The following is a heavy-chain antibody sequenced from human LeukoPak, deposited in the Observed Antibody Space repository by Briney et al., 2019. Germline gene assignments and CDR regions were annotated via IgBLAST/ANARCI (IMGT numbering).Heavy chain of an antibody. D-gene: IGHD6-19*01. CDR3: ARAVGIAVAGTR. CDR2: ISYDGSNK. V-gene: IGHV3-30*03. J-gene: IGHJ4*02. Sequence: GGSLRLSCAASGFTFSRYDMSWVRQAPGKGLEWVAVISYDGSNKYYADSVKGRFTISRDNSKNTLYLQMNSLRAEDTAVYYCARAVGIAVAGTRWGQGTLVTVSS. CDR1: GFTFSRYD.